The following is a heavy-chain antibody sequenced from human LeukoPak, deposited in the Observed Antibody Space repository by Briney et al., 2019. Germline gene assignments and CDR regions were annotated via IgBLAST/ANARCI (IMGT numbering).Heavy chain of an antibody. CDR2: IYHSGST. Sequence: SQTLSLTCAVSGYSISSGYYWGWIRQPPGKGLEWIGSIYHSGSTYYNPSLKSRVTISVDTSKNHFSLKLSSVTAADTAVYYCASSYSSSWYWFDPWGQGTLVTVSS. J-gene: IGHJ5*02. CDR1: GYSISSGYY. D-gene: IGHD6-13*01. V-gene: IGHV4-38-2*01. CDR3: ASSYSSSWYWFDP.